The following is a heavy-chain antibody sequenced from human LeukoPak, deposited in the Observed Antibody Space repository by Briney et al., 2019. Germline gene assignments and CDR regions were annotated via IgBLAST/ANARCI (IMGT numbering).Heavy chain of an antibody. CDR1: GFTFSHYP. CDR3: ARVYTVPPDHYYYYMDV. D-gene: IGHD4-17*01. CDR2: INERGDIT. V-gene: IGHV3-23*01. J-gene: IGHJ6*03. Sequence: GGSLRLSCVASGFTFSHYPMSWVRQAPGNGLELVSAINERGDITKYADSVKGRFTISRDNSKNTLYLQMNSLRAEDTAVYYCARVYTVPPDHYYYYMDVWGKGSTVTVSS.